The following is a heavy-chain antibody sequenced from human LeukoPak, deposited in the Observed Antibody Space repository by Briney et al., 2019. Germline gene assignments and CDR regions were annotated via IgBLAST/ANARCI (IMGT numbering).Heavy chain of an antibody. D-gene: IGHD3-22*01. CDR2: IKQDGSEK. V-gene: IGHV3-7*01. CDR3: AREGISTYYYDSSVFDC. J-gene: IGHJ4*02. CDR1: GFTFSSYG. Sequence: GGSLRLSCAASGFTFSSYGMSWVRQAPGKGLEWVANIKQDGSEKYYVDSVKGRFTISRDNAKNSLYLQMNSLRAEDTAVYYCAREGISTYYYDSSVFDCWGQGTLVTVSS.